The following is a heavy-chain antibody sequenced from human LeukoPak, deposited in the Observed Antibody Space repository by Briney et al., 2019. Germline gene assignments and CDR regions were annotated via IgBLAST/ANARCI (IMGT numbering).Heavy chain of an antibody. J-gene: IGHJ5*02. CDR3: ARGYRYSSPGWFDP. V-gene: IGHV4-38-2*02. Sequence: PSETLSLTCTVSGYSISSGYYWGWIRQPPGKGLEWIGSIYHSGSTYYNPSLKSRVTISVDTSKNQFPLKLSSVTAADTAVYYCARGYRYSSPGWFDPWGQGTLVTVSS. CDR2: IYHSGST. CDR1: GYSISSGYY. D-gene: IGHD6-13*01.